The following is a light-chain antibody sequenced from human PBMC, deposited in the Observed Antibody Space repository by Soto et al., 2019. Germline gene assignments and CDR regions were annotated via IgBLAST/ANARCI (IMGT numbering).Light chain of an antibody. J-gene: IGKJ1*01. CDR1: QSVSSK. Sequence: EIVLTQSPSTLSVSPGEKDTLSCRASQSVSSKLAWYQQKPGQAPRLLFYGASTGATGIPARFSGSGSETEFTLSISSLQSEDFAVYYCQQYNNWPGTFGQGTKV. V-gene: IGKV3-15*01. CDR2: GAS. CDR3: QQYNNWPGT.